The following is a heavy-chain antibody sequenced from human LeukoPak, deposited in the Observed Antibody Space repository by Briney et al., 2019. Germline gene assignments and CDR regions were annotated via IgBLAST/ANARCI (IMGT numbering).Heavy chain of an antibody. D-gene: IGHD3-3*01. V-gene: IGHV4-4*07. J-gene: IGHJ5*02. CDR1: GGSISTYY. Sequence: SETLFLTCTVSGGSISTYYWSWIRQPAEKGLEWIGRIYTSGSTNYNPSLKSRVTMSVDTSKNQFSLKLSSVTAADTAVYYCAATYTQGILEWLSWFDPWGQGTLVTVSS. CDR2: IYTSGST. CDR3: AATYTQGILEWLSWFDP.